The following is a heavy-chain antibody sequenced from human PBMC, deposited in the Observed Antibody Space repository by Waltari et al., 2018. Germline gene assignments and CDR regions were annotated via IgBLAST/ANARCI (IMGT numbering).Heavy chain of an antibody. CDR1: GGSISSYY. CDR2: IYYSGST. J-gene: IGHJ3*02. Sequence: QVQLQESGPGLVKPSETLSLTCTVSGGSISSYYWSWIRQPPGKGLEWIGYIYYSGSTNYNPSLTSRVTISVDTSKSHFSLKLSSVTAADTAVYYCARDLVDSSGYYPGAFDIWGQGTMVTVSS. CDR3: ARDLVDSSGYYPGAFDI. V-gene: IGHV4-59*01. D-gene: IGHD3-22*01.